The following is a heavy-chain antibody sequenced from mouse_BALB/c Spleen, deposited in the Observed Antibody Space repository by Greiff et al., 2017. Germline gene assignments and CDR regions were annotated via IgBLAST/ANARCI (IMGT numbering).Heavy chain of an antibody. D-gene: IGHD2-14*01. CDR2: INSNGGST. Sequence: EVHLVESGGGLVQPGGSLKLSCAASGFTFSSYGMSWVRQTPDKRLELVATINSNGGSTYYPDSVKGRFTISRDNAKNTLYLQMSSLKSEDTAMYYCARDQDYRYEGYAMDYWGQGTSVTVSS. CDR3: ARDQDYRYEGYAMDY. V-gene: IGHV5-6-3*01. CDR1: GFTFSSYG. J-gene: IGHJ4*01.